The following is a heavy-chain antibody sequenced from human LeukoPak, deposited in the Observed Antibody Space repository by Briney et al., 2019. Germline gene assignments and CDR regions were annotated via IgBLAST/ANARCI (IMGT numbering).Heavy chain of an antibody. Sequence: TGGSLRLSCAASGFTFSSYAMSWVRQAPGKGLEWVSAMSTSGGSTYYADSVKGRFTISRDNSKNTLFLQTNSLRAEDTAVYYCARAVDFWSGYPQPNWFDPWGQGTLVTVSS. J-gene: IGHJ5*02. V-gene: IGHV3-23*01. CDR3: ARAVDFWSGYPQPNWFDP. D-gene: IGHD3-3*01. CDR1: GFTFSSYA. CDR2: MSTSGGST.